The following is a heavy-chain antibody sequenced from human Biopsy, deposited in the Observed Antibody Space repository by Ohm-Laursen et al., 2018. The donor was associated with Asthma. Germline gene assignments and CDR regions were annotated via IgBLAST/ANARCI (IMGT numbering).Heavy chain of an antibody. CDR1: GFTFSNYY. CDR3: AKDVFPGWELRRGPDY. CDR2: ILNDGNNK. Sequence: SLRLSCAASGFTFSNYYMNWVRQAPGKGLEWVAVILNDGNNKYYVDSVKGRFTISRDNSRNTLHPQMNSLRAEDTAVYYCAKDVFPGWELRRGPDYWGQGTLVTVSS. D-gene: IGHD1-26*01. J-gene: IGHJ4*02. V-gene: IGHV3-30*18.